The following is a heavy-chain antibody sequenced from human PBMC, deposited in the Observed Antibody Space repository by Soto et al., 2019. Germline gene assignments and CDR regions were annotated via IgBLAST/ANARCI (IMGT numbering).Heavy chain of an antibody. Sequence: QLQLQESGPGLVKPSETLSLTCTVSGGSISSSSYYWGWIRQPPGKGLEWIGSIYYSGSTYYNPSLKSRVTISVDTSKNQFSLKLSCVTAADTAVYYCARLVEGYYGSGSYVYYFDYWGQGTLVTVSS. J-gene: IGHJ4*02. CDR3: ARLVEGYYGSGSYVYYFDY. CDR2: IYYSGST. CDR1: GGSISSSSYY. D-gene: IGHD3-10*01. V-gene: IGHV4-39*01.